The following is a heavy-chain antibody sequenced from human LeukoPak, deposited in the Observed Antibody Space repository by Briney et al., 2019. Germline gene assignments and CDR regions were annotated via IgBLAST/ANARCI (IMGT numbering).Heavy chain of an antibody. CDR1: EFTVSSNY. CDR3: ARVRRQIEYSSSSYYFDY. V-gene: IGHV3-66*02. Sequence: GGSLRLSCAASEFTVSSNYMSWVRQAPGKGLEWVSVIYSGGSTYYADSVKGRFTISRDNSKNTLYLQMNSLRAEDTAVYYCARVRRQIEYSSSSYYFDYWGQGTLVTVSS. CDR2: IYSGGST. D-gene: IGHD6-6*01. J-gene: IGHJ4*02.